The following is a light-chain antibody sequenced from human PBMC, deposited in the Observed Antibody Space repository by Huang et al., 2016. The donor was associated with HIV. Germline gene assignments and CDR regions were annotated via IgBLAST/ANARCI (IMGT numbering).Light chain of an antibody. CDR1: QIISSSY. J-gene: IGKJ2*01. CDR3: QQLRA. Sequence: EVVLTQSPGTLSLSPGERATLSCRASQIISSSYLAWYQQKPGQAPRLLISGASNRAAGIPDRFSGSGSGTDFTLTISRLEPEDFAVYYCQQLRAFGQGTKLEIK. V-gene: IGKV3-20*01. CDR2: GAS.